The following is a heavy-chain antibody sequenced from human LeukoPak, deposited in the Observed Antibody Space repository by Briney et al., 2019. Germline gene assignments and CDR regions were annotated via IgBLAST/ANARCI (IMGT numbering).Heavy chain of an antibody. CDR1: GYTFTSYY. D-gene: IGHD4-17*01. J-gene: IGHJ4*02. V-gene: IGHV1-8*02. CDR3: ASVAKNGDFDY. Sequence: ASVKVSCKASGYTFTSYYINWVRQAPGQGLEWMGRMNPNLGIANYAQKFQGRVTMTRNTSISTAYMELSSLRSEDTAVYYCASVAKNGDFDYWGQGTLVTVSS. CDR2: MNPNLGIA.